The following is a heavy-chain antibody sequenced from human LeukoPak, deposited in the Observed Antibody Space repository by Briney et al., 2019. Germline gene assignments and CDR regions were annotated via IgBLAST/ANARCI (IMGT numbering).Heavy chain of an antibody. CDR1: GFSVGSNF. CDR3: ARDQTWIVVVPPRHDAFDI. V-gene: IGHV3-53*01. J-gene: IGHJ3*02. D-gene: IGHD3-22*01. Sequence: GGSLRLSCAASGFSVGSNFMSWVRQAPGRGLEWVSVIYSDGTTYYVDSVKGRFTISRDNSKNTLYLQMNSLRAEDTAVYYCARDQTWIVVVPPRHDAFDIWGQGTMVTVSS. CDR2: IYSDGTT.